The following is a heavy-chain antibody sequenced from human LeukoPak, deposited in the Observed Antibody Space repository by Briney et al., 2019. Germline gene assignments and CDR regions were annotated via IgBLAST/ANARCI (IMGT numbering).Heavy chain of an antibody. CDR1: GFIFSGYW. V-gene: IGHV3-7*03. CDR2: IRQDGSEK. CDR3: ASTQTFDY. Sequence: GGSLRLSCAASGFIFSGYWMSWVRQAPGTGLEWVANIRQDGSEKYYVDSVKGRFTISRDNAKISLFLQLDSLRAEDTAVYYCASTQTFDYWGQGTLVTVSS. J-gene: IGHJ4*02. D-gene: IGHD2-15*01.